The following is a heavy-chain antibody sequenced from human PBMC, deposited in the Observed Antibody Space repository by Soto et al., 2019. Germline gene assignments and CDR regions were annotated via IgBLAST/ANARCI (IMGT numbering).Heavy chain of an antibody. J-gene: IGHJ4*02. CDR1: GFSLSTSGVG. CDR2: IYWGDDK. CDR3: AHRPSYCSGGSCYSGFDY. D-gene: IGHD2-15*01. V-gene: IGHV2-5*02. Sequence: QITLKESGPTLVKPTQTLTLTCTFSGFSLSTSGVGVGWIRQPPGKALEWLALIYWGDDKRYSPSLKSRLTITKDPSKNQVVLTMTNMDPVDTATYYCAHRPSYCSGGSCYSGFDYWGQGTLVTVSS.